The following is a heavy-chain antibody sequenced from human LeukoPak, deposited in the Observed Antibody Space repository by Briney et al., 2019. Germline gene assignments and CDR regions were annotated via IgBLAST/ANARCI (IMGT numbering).Heavy chain of an antibody. J-gene: IGHJ4*02. Sequence: PGGSLRLSCAASGFTFSDYYTTWFRQAPGEGLEWVSYISSSGSTIYYADSVKGRLTISRDNAKNSLYLQMNSLRAEDTAVYYCARVPDYDFWSGYLYYFDYWGQATLLTVSS. CDR1: GFTFSDYY. V-gene: IGHV3-11*04. CDR3: ARVPDYDFWSGYLYYFDY. D-gene: IGHD3-3*01. CDR2: ISSSGSTI.